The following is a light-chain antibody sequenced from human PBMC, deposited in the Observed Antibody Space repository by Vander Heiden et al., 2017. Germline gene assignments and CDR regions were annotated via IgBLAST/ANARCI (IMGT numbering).Light chain of an antibody. CDR3: VLFMGSGTWV. CDR2: RTN. CDR1: SVSVSASYY. J-gene: IGLJ3*02. V-gene: IGLV8-61*01. Sequence: TQEPSLSVSPLGTVTLTCGFSSVSVSASYYPSWYQQTPGQAPRTLIYRTNTRSSGVPDRFSGSILGNKAALTITGAQADDESDYYCVLFMGSGTWVLGGGTKLT.